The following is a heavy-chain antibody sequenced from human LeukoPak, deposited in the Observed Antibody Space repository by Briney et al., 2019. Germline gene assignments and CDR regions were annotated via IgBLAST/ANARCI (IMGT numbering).Heavy chain of an antibody. D-gene: IGHD1-26*01. CDR2: IYYSGST. Sequence: SETLSLTCTVSGGSISSYYWSWIRQPTGKGLEWIGYIYYSGSTNYNPSLKSRVTISVDTSKNQFSLKLSSVTAADTAVYYCARGRVGATDPPHYWGQGTLVTVSS. CDR3: ARGRVGATDPPHY. V-gene: IGHV4-59*01. CDR1: GGSISSYY. J-gene: IGHJ4*02.